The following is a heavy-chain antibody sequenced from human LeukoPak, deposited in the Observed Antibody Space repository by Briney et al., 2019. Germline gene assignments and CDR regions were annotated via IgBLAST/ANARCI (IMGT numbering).Heavy chain of an antibody. D-gene: IGHD2-2*01. V-gene: IGHV4-59*08. CDR1: GGSIFSYY. Sequence: SETLSLTCTVSGGSIFSYYWSWIRQPPGKGLEWMGYIYYSGSTNYNPSLKSRVTISVDTSKNQFSLRVSSVTAADTAVYYCARGSGYCSRTSCYLYHFDSWGQGTLVTVSS. CDR2: IYYSGST. CDR3: ARGSGYCSRTSCYLYHFDS. J-gene: IGHJ4*02.